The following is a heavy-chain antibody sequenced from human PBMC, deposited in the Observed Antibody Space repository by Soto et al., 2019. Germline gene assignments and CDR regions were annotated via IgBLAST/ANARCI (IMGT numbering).Heavy chain of an antibody. Sequence: SLRLSCAASGFTFSSYGMHWVRQAPGKGLEWVAVISYDGSNKYYADSVKGRFTISRDNSKNTLYLQMNSLRAEDTAVYYCAKDLAVTYYFDYWGQGTLVTVSS. CDR3: AKDLAVTYYFDY. CDR2: ISYDGSNK. J-gene: IGHJ4*02. D-gene: IGHD4-4*01. V-gene: IGHV3-30*18. CDR1: GFTFSSYG.